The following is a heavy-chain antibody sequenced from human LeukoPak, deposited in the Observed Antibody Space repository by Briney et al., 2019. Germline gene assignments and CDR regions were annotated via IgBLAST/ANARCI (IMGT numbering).Heavy chain of an antibody. CDR2: IRYDGSNK. CDR1: GFTFSSYG. V-gene: IGHV3-30*02. CDR3: AKHYYDSSGYEAHDAFNI. J-gene: IGHJ3*02. Sequence: GGSLRLSCAASGFTFSSYGVHWVRQAPGKGLEWVAFIRYDGSNKYYADSVKGRFTISRDNSKNTLYLQMNSLRAEDTAVYYCAKHYYDSSGYEAHDAFNIWGQGTMVTVSS. D-gene: IGHD3-22*01.